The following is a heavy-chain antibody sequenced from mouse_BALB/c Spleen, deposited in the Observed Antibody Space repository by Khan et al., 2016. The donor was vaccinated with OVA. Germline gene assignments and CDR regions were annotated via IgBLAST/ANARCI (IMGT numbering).Heavy chain of an antibody. CDR3: ARTHER. Sequence: QIQLVQSGAELARTVASVKMSCKASGYTFTSYTMHWVKQRPGRGLDWIGYINPSSGYTKYNQMFKDKATLTADKSSSPAFMKQSSLTSEDSAVYYCARTHERWGQGTTVTVSS. V-gene: IGHV1-4*01. CDR2: INPSSGYT. J-gene: IGHJ2*01. CDR1: GYTFTSYT.